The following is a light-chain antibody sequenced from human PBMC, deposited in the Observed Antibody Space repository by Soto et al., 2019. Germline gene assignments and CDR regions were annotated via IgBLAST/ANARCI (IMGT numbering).Light chain of an antibody. J-gene: IGKJ1*01. CDR3: QQAFSAEWT. Sequence: QMTQSPSSLSASVGDRVSITCRASQSIGTFLNWYQQKPGEAPNLLIHTSFSLYSGVPSRFSGTGSGTDFTRTISSLQPEDFATYFCQQAFSAEWTFGQGTKV. V-gene: IGKV1-39*01. CDR1: QSIGTF. CDR2: TSF.